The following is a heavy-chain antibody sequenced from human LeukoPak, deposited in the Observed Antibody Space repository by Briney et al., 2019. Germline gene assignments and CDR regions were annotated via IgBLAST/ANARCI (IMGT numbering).Heavy chain of an antibody. J-gene: IGHJ4*02. D-gene: IGHD3-22*01. Sequence: PSETLSLTCAVYGGSFSGYYWTWIRQPPGKGLEWIGEINHGGSTNYNPSLKSRVNISMDTSKNQFSLKLNSVTAADTAIYYCARGQKWLSFYYSDFWGQGTLVTVSS. CDR2: INHGGST. CDR3: ARGQKWLSFYYSDF. V-gene: IGHV4-34*01. CDR1: GGSFSGYY.